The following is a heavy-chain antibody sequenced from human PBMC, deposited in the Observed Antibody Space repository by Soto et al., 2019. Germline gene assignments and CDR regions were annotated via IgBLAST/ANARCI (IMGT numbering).Heavy chain of an antibody. CDR2: IRYDGSNI. CDR3: AREGIGGTTFRGYFAY. J-gene: IGHJ4*02. V-gene: IGHV3-33*01. D-gene: IGHD2-15*01. Sequence: QVQLVESGGGVVQPGRSLRLSCAASGSIFRGYGMHWVRQAPGKGLEWVAVIRYDGSNINYADSVMGRFTISRDNSKKPLYLKMNSLRAEDRAVYYWAREGIGGTTFRGYFAYWGQGNLVTVSS. CDR1: GSIFRGYG.